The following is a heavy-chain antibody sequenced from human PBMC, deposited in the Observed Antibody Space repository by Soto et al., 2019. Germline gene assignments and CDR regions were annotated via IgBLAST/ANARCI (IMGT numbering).Heavy chain of an antibody. Sequence: QLQLQESGSGLVKPSQTLSLTCSVSGGSIRSGGYSWSWIRQPPGKGLEWIGYIYHSGSTYYNPSLKSRVTIPVDRSKNQLSLKLSSVTAADTAVYYCAGGIAARPLGYWGQGTLVTVSS. CDR1: GGSIRSGGYS. D-gene: IGHD6-6*01. CDR2: IYHSGST. J-gene: IGHJ4*02. V-gene: IGHV4-30-2*01. CDR3: AGGIAARPLGY.